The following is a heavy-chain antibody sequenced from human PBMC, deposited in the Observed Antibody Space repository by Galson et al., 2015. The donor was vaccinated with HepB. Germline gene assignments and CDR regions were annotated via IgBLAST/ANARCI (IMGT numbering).Heavy chain of an antibody. D-gene: IGHD3-10*01. CDR1: GGSISSYY. J-gene: IGHJ4*02. Sequence: TLSLTCTVSGGSISSYYWSWIRQPPGKGLEWIGYIYYSGSTNYNPSLKSRVTISVDTSKNQFSLKLSSATAADTAVYYCARLQRGAYGSGSYAWVGNFDYWGQGTLVTVSS. V-gene: IGHV4-59*08. CDR3: ARLQRGAYGSGSYAWVGNFDY. CDR2: IYYSGST.